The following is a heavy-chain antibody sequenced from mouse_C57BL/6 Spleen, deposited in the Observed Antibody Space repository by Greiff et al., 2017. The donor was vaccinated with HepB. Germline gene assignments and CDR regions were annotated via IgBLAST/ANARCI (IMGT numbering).Heavy chain of an antibody. CDR2: ISSGSSTI. D-gene: IGHD1-1*01. CDR1: GFTFSDYG. V-gene: IGHV5-17*01. J-gene: IGHJ4*01. Sequence: EVKLVESGGGLVKPGGSLKLSCAASGFTFSDYGMHWVRQAPEKGLEWVAYISSGSSTIYYADTVKGRFTISRDNAKNTLFLQMTSLRSEDTAMYYCARKDYYYGSSYGGYAMDYWGQGTSVTVSS. CDR3: ARKDYYYGSSYGGYAMDY.